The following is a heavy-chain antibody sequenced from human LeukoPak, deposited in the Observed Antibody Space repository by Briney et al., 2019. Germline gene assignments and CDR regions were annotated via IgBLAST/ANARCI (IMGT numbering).Heavy chain of an antibody. CDR1: GFTFSNAG. V-gene: IGHV3-33*06. CDR2: IWSDGSNE. J-gene: IGHJ6*03. Sequence: PGRSLRLSCAASGFTFSNAGMYWVRQPPGKGLEWVAVIWSDGSNEYYADSVKGRFTISRDNSKDTLYLQMNSLRAEDTALYYCAKGISGYYYMDVWGKGTTVIVSS. CDR3: AKGISGYYYMDV. D-gene: IGHD2-15*01.